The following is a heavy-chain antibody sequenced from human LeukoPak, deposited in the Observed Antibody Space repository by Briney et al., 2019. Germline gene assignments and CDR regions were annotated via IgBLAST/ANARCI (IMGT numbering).Heavy chain of an antibody. CDR1: GYIFTNYW. CDR2: IYPGDFDT. J-gene: IGHJ3*02. V-gene: IGHV5-51*01. CDR3: ARRVTFGGSIVAAFDI. D-gene: IGHD3-16*02. Sequence: GESLKISCKGSGYIFTNYWIGWVRQMPGKGLEWMGIIYPGDFDTGYSPSFEGRVTISAEKSISTAYLQWSSLKASDTAIYYCARRVTFGGSIVAAFDIWGQGTMVTVSS.